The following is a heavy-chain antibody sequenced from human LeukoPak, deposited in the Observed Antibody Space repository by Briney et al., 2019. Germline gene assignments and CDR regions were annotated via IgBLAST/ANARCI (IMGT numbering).Heavy chain of an antibody. CDR3: AKAPSPIQLWLDY. Sequence: GSPILPCAAAGCTFSSYCMLWGRQPPAQGLGGGAFIRYDGSNNYYEESVKDRFSISSSNSKNTLYLQMNSLRAEDTAVYYCAKAPSPIQLWLDYWGQGTLVTVSS. CDR1: GCTFSSYC. D-gene: IGHD5-18*01. CDR2: IRYDGSNN. J-gene: IGHJ4*02. V-gene: IGHV3-30*02.